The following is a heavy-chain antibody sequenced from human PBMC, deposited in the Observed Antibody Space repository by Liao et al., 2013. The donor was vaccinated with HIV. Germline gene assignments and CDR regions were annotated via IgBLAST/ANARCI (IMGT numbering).Heavy chain of an antibody. J-gene: IGHJ3*02. CDR3: AREKTIFGVDDAFDI. Sequence: QVQLQESGPGLVEPSETLSLTCTVSGGSISGYYWSWIRQPPGKGLEWIGEINHSGSTNYNPSLKSRVTISVDTSKNQFSLKLSSVTAADTAVYYCAREKTIFGVDDAFDIWAKGQWSPSLQ. D-gene: IGHD3-3*01. CDR2: INHSGST. V-gene: IGHV4-59*01. CDR1: GGSISGYY.